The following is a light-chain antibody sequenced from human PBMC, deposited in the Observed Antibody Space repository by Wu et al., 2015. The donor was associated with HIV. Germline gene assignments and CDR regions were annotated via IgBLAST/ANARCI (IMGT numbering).Light chain of an antibody. CDR2: GAS. CDR1: QSVGSS. J-gene: IGKJ1*01. CDR3: QQYANWPPET. V-gene: IGKV3-15*01. Sequence: DIVMTQSPATLSVSPGGGVTLSCRATQSVGSSLAWYQHKPGQAPRLLIYGASSRATGVPDRFRGSGSGTEFTLTVSNMHSEDVAVYYCQQYANWPPETFGQGTKVEIK.